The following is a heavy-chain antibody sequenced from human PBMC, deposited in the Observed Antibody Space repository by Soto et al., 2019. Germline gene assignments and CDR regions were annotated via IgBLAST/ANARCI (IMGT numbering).Heavy chain of an antibody. CDR1: GGSISSYY. J-gene: IGHJ4*02. CDR2: IYYSGST. Sequence: PSETLSLTCTVSGGSISSYYWSWIRQPPGKGLEWIGYIYYSGSTNYNPSLKSRVTISVDTSKNQFSLKLSSVTAADTAVYYCARDQGGYSGYGAFDYWGQGTLVTVSS. D-gene: IGHD5-12*01. CDR3: ARDQGGYSGYGAFDY. V-gene: IGHV4-59*12.